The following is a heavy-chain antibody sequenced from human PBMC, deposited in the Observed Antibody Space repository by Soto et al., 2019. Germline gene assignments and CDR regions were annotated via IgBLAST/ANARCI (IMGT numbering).Heavy chain of an antibody. CDR1: GGSISSYY. CDR3: AGRYGHAFDI. Sequence: QVQLQESGPGLVKPSETLSLTCTVSGGSISSYYWSWIRQPPGKGLEWIGYIYYSGSTNYNPSLKSRVPISVGTSKNQFPLKLGAVAAADPAGDYCAGRYGHAFDIWGQGTVVTVSS. CDR2: IYYSGST. V-gene: IGHV4-59*08. D-gene: IGHD3-16*01. J-gene: IGHJ3*02.